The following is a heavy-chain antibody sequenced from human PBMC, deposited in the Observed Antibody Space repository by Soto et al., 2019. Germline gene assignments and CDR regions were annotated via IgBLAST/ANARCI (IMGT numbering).Heavy chain of an antibody. V-gene: IGHV3-21*01. D-gene: IGHD6-13*01. Sequence: EVQLVESGGGLVKPGGSLRLSCAASGFTFSSYSMNWVRQAPGKGLEWVSSISSSSSYIYYADSVKGRFTISRDNAKNXLERQMNSLRAEDTAVYYCARDQIGYSISGYVYGYWGQGTLVTVSS. CDR1: GFTFSSYS. CDR3: ARDQIGYSISGYVYGY. CDR2: ISSSSSYI. J-gene: IGHJ4*02.